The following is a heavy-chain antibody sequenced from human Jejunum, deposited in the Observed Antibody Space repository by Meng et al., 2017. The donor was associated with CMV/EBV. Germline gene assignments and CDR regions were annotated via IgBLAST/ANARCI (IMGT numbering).Heavy chain of an antibody. CDR1: GFPFSSSW. CDR3: ARAGEYRFDY. D-gene: IGHD3-10*01. J-gene: IGHJ4*02. Sequence: SFAASGFPFSSSWLHWARQAPGRGLVWISRMNGDGSTTNHADSVTGRFAISRDNARNTLYLQMNSLRVEDTAVYYCARAGEYRFDYWGQGTLVTVSS. CDR2: MNGDGSTT. V-gene: IGHV3-74*01.